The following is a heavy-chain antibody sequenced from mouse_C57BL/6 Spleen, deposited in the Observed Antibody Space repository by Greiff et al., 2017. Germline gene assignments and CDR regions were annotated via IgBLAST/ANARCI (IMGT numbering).Heavy chain of an antibody. D-gene: IGHD2-1*01. J-gene: IGHJ2*01. CDR1: GYTFTSYW. CDR3: ARKGNGNYEKGFDY. V-gene: IGHV1-69*01. CDR2: IDPSDSYT. Sequence: QVQLQQSGAELVMPGASVKLSCKASGYTFTSYWMHWVKQRPGQGLEWIGEIDPSDSYTNYNQKVKGKSTLTVDKSSSTAYMQLSSLTSEESAVYYCARKGNGNYEKGFDYWGQGTTLTVSS.